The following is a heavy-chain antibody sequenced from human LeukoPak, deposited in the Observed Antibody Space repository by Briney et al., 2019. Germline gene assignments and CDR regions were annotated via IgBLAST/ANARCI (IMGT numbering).Heavy chain of an antibody. CDR3: ARVRAYGGLFDY. D-gene: IGHD4-23*01. CDR2: IYSGGST. Sequence: GGSLRLSCAASGFTVSSNYMSWVRQAPGKGLEWVSVIYSGGSTYYADSVKGRFTISKDNSKNTLYLQMNSLRAEDTAVYYCARVRAYGGLFDYWGQGTLVTVSS. V-gene: IGHV3-53*01. J-gene: IGHJ4*02. CDR1: GFTVSSNY.